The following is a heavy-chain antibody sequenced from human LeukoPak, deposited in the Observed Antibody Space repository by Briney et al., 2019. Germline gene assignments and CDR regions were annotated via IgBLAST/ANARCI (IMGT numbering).Heavy chain of an antibody. CDR2: ITGSGGFT. D-gene: IGHD4-23*01. V-gene: IGHV3-23*01. CDR3: ARGRPHGNDY. Sequence: PGGSLRLSCAASGFPFSTYAMNWVRQAPGKGLEWVSVITGSGGFTQYADSVKGRFTISRDNSKNTLYLQMNSLRVEDTAVYYCARGRPHGNDYWGQGTLVTVSS. CDR1: GFPFSTYA. J-gene: IGHJ4*02.